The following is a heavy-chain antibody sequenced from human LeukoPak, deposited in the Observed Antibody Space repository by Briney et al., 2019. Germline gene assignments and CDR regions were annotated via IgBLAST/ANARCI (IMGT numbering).Heavy chain of an antibody. Sequence: VASVKVSCKASGYTFTGYYMHWVRQAPGQGLEWMGWINPNSGGTNYAQKFQGRVTMTRDTSISTAYMELSRLRSDDTAVHYCARGDTLVVVAATFPYFDYWGQGTLVTVSS. V-gene: IGHV1-2*02. CDR3: ARGDTLVVVAATFPYFDY. J-gene: IGHJ4*02. CDR1: GYTFTGYY. CDR2: INPNSGGT. D-gene: IGHD2-15*01.